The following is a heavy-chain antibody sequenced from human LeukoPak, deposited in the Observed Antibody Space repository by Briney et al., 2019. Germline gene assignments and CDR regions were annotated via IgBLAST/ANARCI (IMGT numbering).Heavy chain of an antibody. CDR1: GYTFTDFY. CDR3: ARVSGFGEWTKYHFDY. CDR2: INPNIGGT. V-gene: IGHV1-2*02. D-gene: IGHD3-10*01. J-gene: IGHJ4*02. Sequence: ASVKVSCKTSGYTFTDFYLHWVRQAPGQGLEWMGWINPNIGGTNYGQKFQGRVTMTRDTSISTAYMELSGLRSDDMAVYYCARVSGFGEWTKYHFDYWGQGTLVTVSS.